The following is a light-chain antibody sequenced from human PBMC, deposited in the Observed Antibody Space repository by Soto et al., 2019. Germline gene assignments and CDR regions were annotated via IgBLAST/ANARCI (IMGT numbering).Light chain of an antibody. CDR2: GNS. J-gene: IGLJ1*01. CDR1: SSNIGASYD. Sequence: QSVLTQPPSVSGAPGQRVTISCTGSSSNIGASYDVNWYQQVPGTAPKLLIYGNSNRPSGVPDRFSGSKSGNSASLAITGLQAEDEADYYCQSYDNSLSGYVFGTGTKVTVL. CDR3: QSYDNSLSGYV. V-gene: IGLV1-40*01.